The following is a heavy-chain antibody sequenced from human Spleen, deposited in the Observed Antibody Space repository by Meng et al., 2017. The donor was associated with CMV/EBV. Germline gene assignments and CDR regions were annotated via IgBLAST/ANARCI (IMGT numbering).Heavy chain of an antibody. Sequence: EVQLVASGGGLVKPGGSLRLSCAASGFTFSSYSMNWVRQAPGKGLEWVSSISSSSSYIYYADSVKGRFTISRDNAKNSLYLQMNSLRAEDTAVYYCARASSATYYDFWSGYLGRNWFDPWGQGTLGNVSS. CDR2: ISSSSSYI. CDR1: GFTFSSYS. CDR3: ARASSATYYDFWSGYLGRNWFDP. J-gene: IGHJ5*02. V-gene: IGHV3-21*01. D-gene: IGHD3-3*01.